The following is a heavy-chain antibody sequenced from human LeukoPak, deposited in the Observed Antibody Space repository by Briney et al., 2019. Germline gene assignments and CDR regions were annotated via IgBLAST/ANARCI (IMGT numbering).Heavy chain of an antibody. V-gene: IGHV1-8*01. CDR2: MNPNSGNI. J-gene: IGHJ6*03. D-gene: IGHD3/OR15-3a*01. CDR3: ARALSWTTESYYYMDV. CDR1: GYTFSSYD. Sequence: ASVKVSCKASGYTFSSYDINWVRQATGQGREWMGWMNPNSGNIGYAQKFQGRVTMTKNTSITTAYMELSSLRSEDTAVYYCARALSWTTESYYYMDVWGKGTTVTVSS.